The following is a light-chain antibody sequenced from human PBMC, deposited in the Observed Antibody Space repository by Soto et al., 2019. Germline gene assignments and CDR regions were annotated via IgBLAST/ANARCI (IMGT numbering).Light chain of an antibody. CDR1: KAITNN. CDR2: EES. J-gene: IGKJ4*01. CDR3: QQVKSYPRT. V-gene: IGKV1-9*01. Sequence: DNHLTQSLSSLSAYMEDRVTITCRAKKAITNNLAWYQQKPGNPPRLLIYEESTLHSGVPSRFSGRKVGTQFILTIDSLQPEDFATYYCQQVKSYPRTFGGGTKVDI.